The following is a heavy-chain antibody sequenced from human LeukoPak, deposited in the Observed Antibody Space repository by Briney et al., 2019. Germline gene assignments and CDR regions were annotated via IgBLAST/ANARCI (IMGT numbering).Heavy chain of an antibody. D-gene: IGHD6-19*01. CDR2: TQFDGNNK. J-gene: IGHJ4*02. Sequence: GGSLRLSCAASGITFNSYGMHWVRQAPGKGLEWVAFTQFDGNNKYYADSVKGRFTISRDNSKNTLYLQMDSLGSDDRAVYYCARAVVGKEDLDYWGQGTLVTVSS. CDR1: GITFNSYG. V-gene: IGHV3-30*02. CDR3: ARAVVGKEDLDY.